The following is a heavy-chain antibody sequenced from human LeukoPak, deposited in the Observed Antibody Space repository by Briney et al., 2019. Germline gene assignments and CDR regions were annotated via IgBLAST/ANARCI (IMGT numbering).Heavy chain of an antibody. D-gene: IGHD3-22*01. V-gene: IGHV3-21*01. CDR1: GFTFNSYS. CDR2: ISSSSSYI. Sequence: GGSLRLSCAASGFTFNSYSMNCVRQAPGKGRECVSSISSSSSYIYYADSVKGRFTISRDNAKNSLYLQMNSLRAEDTAVYYCARDLYYYDSSGDYWGQGTLVTVSS. CDR3: ARDLYYYDSSGDY. J-gene: IGHJ4*02.